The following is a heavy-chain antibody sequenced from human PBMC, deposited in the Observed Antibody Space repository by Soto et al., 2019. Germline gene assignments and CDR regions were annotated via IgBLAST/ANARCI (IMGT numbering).Heavy chain of an antibody. V-gene: IGHV4-30-2*01. J-gene: IGHJ4*02. D-gene: IGHD3-10*01. CDR2: IYHSGST. CDR1: GGSISSGGYS. CDR3: ARAIGWFGELLGGYYFDY. Sequence: QLQLQESGSGLVKPSQTLSLTCAVSGGSISSGGYSWSWIRQPPGKGLEWIGYIYHSGSTYCNPSLKSRVTISVDRSKNQFSLKLSSVTAADTAVYYCARAIGWFGELLGGYYFDYWGQGTLVTVSS.